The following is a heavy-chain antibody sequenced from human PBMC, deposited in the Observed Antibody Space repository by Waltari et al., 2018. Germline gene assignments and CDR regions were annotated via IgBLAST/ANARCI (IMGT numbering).Heavy chain of an antibody. V-gene: IGHV3-48*01. D-gene: IGHD2-21*02. Sequence: EVLLVESGGGLVQPGGSLRLSCTASGFHFNIYTMTWVRQAPGKGLEWVSYINSASRVILYADSVRGRLTSSRDNAKNSLFLQMNNRRVEDTALYYCTRGLQFAFDFWGQGTMVSVSS. J-gene: IGHJ3*01. CDR2: INSASRVI. CDR3: TRGLQFAFDF. CDR1: GFHFNIYT.